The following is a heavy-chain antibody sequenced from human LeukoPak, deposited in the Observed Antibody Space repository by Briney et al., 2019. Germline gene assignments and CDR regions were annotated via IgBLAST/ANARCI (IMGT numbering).Heavy chain of an antibody. J-gene: IGHJ4*02. CDR1: GFTFNNYG. CDR3: AKAYRYSSGWYAFDY. V-gene: IGHV3-30*02. D-gene: IGHD6-19*01. Sequence: GGSLRLSCVASGFTFNNYGIHWVRQAPSKGLEWVAFIRYDGTNKYYADSVKGRFTISRDNSKNTLYLQMNRLRAEDTAVYYCAKAYRYSSGWYAFDYWGQGTLVTVSS. CDR2: IRYDGTNK.